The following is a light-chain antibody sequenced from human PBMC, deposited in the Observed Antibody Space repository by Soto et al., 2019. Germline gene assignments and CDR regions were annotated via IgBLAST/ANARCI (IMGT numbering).Light chain of an antibody. V-gene: IGKV1-39*01. Sequence: DIQMTQSPSSLSASVGDRVTMTCRAIQGISSYLNWYQLKPGKAPQLLIYDASNLQSGVPSRFSGSGSGTDFTLTISSLQPEDFASYYCQQGHTLPWTFGQGTKVEIK. CDR2: DAS. J-gene: IGKJ1*01. CDR3: QQGHTLPWT. CDR1: QGISSY.